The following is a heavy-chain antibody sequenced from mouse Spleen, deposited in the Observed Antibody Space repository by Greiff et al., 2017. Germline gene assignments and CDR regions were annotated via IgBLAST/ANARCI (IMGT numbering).Heavy chain of an antibody. J-gene: IGHJ3*01. V-gene: IGHV1S127*01. Sequence: QVQLQQPGAELVKPGASVKMSCKASGYTFTSYWMHWVKQRPGQGLEWIGVIDPSDSYTSYNQKFKGKATLTVDTSSSTAYMQLSSLTSEDSAVYYCMGYDGYYVPFAYWGQGTLVTVSA. CDR3: MGYDGYYVPFAY. D-gene: IGHD2-3*01. CDR1: GYTFTSYW. CDR2: IDPSDSYT.